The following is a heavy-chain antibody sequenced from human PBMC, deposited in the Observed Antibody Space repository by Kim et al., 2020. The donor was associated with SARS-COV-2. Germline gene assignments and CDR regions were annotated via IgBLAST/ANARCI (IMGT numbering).Heavy chain of an antibody. V-gene: IGHV4-59*01. J-gene: IGHJ4*02. D-gene: IGHD6-19*01. CDR3: ARVAYSSGWYPGYFDY. Sequence: LTSRVTISVDTSKNQFSLRLSSVTAADTAVYYCARVAYSSGWYPGYFDYWGQGTLVTVSS.